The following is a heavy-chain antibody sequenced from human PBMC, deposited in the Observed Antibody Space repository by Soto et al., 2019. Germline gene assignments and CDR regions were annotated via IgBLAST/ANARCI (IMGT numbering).Heavy chain of an antibody. Sequence: ASVKVSCKASGYTFISYYMYWVRQAPGQGLEWMGIINPRGGTTTYAQKFQRRVTMTRDTSTSTVYMELSSLRSEDTAVYYCARDLYYGSSQTLTFGYWGQGTLVTVSS. CDR1: GYTFISYY. V-gene: IGHV1-46*01. D-gene: IGHD3-10*01. CDR3: ARDLYYGSSQTLTFGY. CDR2: INPRGGTT. J-gene: IGHJ4*02.